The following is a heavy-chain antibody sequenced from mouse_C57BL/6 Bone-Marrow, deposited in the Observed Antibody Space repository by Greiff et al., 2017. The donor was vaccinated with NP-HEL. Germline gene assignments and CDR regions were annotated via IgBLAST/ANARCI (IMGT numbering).Heavy chain of an antibody. CDR3: AREGNHYYGSSYRWYFDV. D-gene: IGHD1-1*01. Sequence: QVQLQQPGAELVKPGASVKLSCKASGYTFTSYWMQWVKQRPGQGLEWIGEIDPSDSYTNYNQKFKGKATLTVDTSSSTAYMQLSSLTSEDSAVYYCAREGNHYYGSSYRWYFDVWGTGTTVTVS. CDR1: GYTFTSYW. V-gene: IGHV1-50*01. CDR2: IDPSDSYT. J-gene: IGHJ1*03.